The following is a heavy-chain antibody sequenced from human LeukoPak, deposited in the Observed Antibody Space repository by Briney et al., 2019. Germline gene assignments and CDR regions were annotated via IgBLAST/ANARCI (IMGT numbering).Heavy chain of an antibody. CDR2: ITNTGNT. CDR1: GDSISNSAYY. J-gene: IGHJ6*02. V-gene: IGHV4-39*01. Sequence: SETLSLTCTVSGDSISNSAYYWVCIRQPPGKGLEWIGTITNTGNTYSNPSLKSRVTISIDTSKTQISLKLTSVTAADTAVFYCARKPRGKPVEVWGQGPPVTVSS. D-gene: IGHD3-16*01. CDR3: ARKPRGKPVEV.